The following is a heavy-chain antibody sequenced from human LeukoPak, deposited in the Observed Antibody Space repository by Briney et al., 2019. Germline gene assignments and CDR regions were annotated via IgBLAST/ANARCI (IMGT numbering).Heavy chain of an antibody. V-gene: IGHV3-21*01. CDR1: GFTFSSYS. CDR2: ISSSSSYI. D-gene: IGHD3-22*01. J-gene: IGHJ4*02. Sequence: GGSLRLSCAASGFTFSSYSMNWVRQAPGKGLEWVSSISSSSSYIYYADSVKGRFTISRDNAKNSLYLQMNSLRAEDTAVYYCARGGGYDSSGYYTPLDYWGQGTLVTVSS. CDR3: ARGGGYDSSGYYTPLDY.